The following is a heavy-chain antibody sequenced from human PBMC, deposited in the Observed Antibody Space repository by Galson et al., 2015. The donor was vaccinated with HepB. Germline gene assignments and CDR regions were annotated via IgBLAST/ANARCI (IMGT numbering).Heavy chain of an antibody. D-gene: IGHD4-17*01. CDR2: IRYDGSNK. Sequence: SLRLSCAGSGFTFSSYGMHWVRQAAGKGLEWVAFIRYDGSNKYYAESVKGRFSISRDNSKNTLYLQMNSLRAEDTTVYYCARHNDYGDYNDYWGQGTLVAVSS. CDR3: ARHNDYGDYNDY. V-gene: IGHV3-30*02. J-gene: IGHJ4*02. CDR1: GFTFSSYG.